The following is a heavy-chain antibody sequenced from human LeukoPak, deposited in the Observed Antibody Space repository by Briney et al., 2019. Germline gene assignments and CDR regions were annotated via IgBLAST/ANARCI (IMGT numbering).Heavy chain of an antibody. CDR1: GYTFTGYY. D-gene: IGHD3-10*01. V-gene: IGHV1-2*02. J-gene: IGHJ3*02. Sequence: GASVKVSYKASGYTFTGYYMHWVRQAPGQGLEWMGWNNPNSGGTNYAQKFQGRVTMTRDKSIRTAYMELSRLTSDDTAVYYCARNIWFGESADAFDIWGQGTMVTVSS. CDR2: NNPNSGGT. CDR3: ARNIWFGESADAFDI.